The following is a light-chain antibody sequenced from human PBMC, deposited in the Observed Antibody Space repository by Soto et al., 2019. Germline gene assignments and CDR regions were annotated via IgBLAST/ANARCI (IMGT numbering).Light chain of an antibody. CDR2: GAS. J-gene: IGKJ4*01. CDR3: QPYNNWPLT. Sequence: IVLTQSPATLSVCQGERATLSCLASQSVSSNLAWYQQKPGQAPRLLIYGASTRATDIPARFSGSGSGTEFTLTISSLQSEDFAVYYCQPYNNWPLTFGGGTRVDIK. CDR1: QSVSSN. V-gene: IGKV3-15*01.